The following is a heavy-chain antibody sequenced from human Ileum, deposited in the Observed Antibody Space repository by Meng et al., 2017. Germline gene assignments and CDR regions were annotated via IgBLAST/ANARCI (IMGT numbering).Heavy chain of an antibody. CDR2: IHHSGST. CDR3: ARIDYGGNGIEKYYFDY. V-gene: IGHV4-4*02. CDR1: GGSISSTYW. Sequence: QVRLQAAGPGLVEPAGTPSLPCAVSGGSISSTYWLTWVRQSAGKGLEWIGEIHHSGSTNYNPSLKSRVTISVDKSKNQFSLNLRSVTAADTAVYYCARIDYGGNGIEKYYFDYWGQGTLVTVSS. J-gene: IGHJ4*02. D-gene: IGHD4-23*01.